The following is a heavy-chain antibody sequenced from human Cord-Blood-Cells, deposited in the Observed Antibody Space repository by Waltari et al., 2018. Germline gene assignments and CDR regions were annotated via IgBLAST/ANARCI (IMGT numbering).Heavy chain of an antibody. CDR2: IYYSGSP. V-gene: IGHV4-39*01. D-gene: IGHD3-10*01. Sequence: QLQLQESGPGLVKPSETLSLTCTVSGGSISSSSYYWGWIRQPPGKGLEWIGSIYYSGSPYYNPSLKSRVTISVDTSKNQFSLKLSSVTAADTAVYYCASSFGSGSYYWYCDLWGRGTLVTVSS. J-gene: IGHJ2*01. CDR1: GGSISSSSYY. CDR3: ASSFGSGSYYWYCDL.